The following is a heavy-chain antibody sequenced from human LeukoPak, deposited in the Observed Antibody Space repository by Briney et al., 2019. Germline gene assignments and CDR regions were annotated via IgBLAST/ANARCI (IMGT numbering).Heavy chain of an antibody. J-gene: IGHJ6*03. Sequence: GGSLRLSCAASGFTFSSYGMSWVRQAPGKGLEWVSAISGSGGSTYYADSVKGRFTISRDNSKNTLYLQMNSLRAEDTAVYYCARDIVATWAYYYYYYMDVWGKGTTVTVSS. V-gene: IGHV3-23*01. D-gene: IGHD5-12*01. CDR2: ISGSGGST. CDR3: ARDIVATWAYYYYYYMDV. CDR1: GFTFSSYG.